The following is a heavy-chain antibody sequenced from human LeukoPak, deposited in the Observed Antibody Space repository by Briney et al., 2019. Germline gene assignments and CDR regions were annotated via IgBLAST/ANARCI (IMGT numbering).Heavy chain of an antibody. D-gene: IGHD2-8*01. Sequence: GGSLRLSCAASGFTFSSYGMHWVRQAPGKGLEWVAVIWYDGSNKYYADSVKGRFTISRDNSKNTLYLQMNSLRAEDTAVYYCARAGIVLMVYAIFDYWGQGTLVTVSS. CDR2: IWYDGSNK. CDR3: ARAGIVLMVYAIFDY. CDR1: GFTFSSYG. V-gene: IGHV3-30*19. J-gene: IGHJ4*02.